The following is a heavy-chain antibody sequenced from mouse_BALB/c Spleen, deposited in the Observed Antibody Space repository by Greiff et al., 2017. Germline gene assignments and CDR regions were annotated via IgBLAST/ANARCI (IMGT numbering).Heavy chain of an antibody. Sequence: EVQRVESGPSLVKPSQTLSLTCSVTGDSITSCYWNWIRKFPGNKLEYMGYISYSGSTYYNPSLKSRISITRDTSKNQYYLQLNSVTTEDTATYYCARSPYDYGSIAFAYWGQGTLVTVSA. CDR3: ARSPYDYGSIAFAY. J-gene: IGHJ3*01. CDR2: ISYSGST. D-gene: IGHD1-1*01. V-gene: IGHV3-8*02. CDR1: GDSITSCY.